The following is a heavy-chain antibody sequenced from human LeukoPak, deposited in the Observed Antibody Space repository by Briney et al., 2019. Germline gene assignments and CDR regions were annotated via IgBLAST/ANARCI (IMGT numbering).Heavy chain of an antibody. CDR3: ARDGGGLRYYDFWSGYYRLDY. D-gene: IGHD3-3*01. V-gene: IGHV1-18*01. CDR1: GYTFTSYG. J-gene: IGHJ4*02. CDR2: ISAYNGNT. Sequence: ASVKVSCKASGYTFTSYGISWVRQAPGQGLEWMGWISAYNGNTNYAQKLQGRVTMTTDTSTSTAYMELRSLRSDDTAVYYCARDGGGLRYYDFWSGYYRLDYWGQGTLVTVSS.